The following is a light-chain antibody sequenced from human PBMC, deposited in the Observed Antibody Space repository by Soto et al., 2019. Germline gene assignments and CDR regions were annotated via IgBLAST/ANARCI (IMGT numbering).Light chain of an antibody. CDR2: GAS. J-gene: IGKJ1*01. CDR3: QQYGSSPWT. Sequence: EIVLTQSPGTLSLSPGERATLSCRASQSVSSSYLAWYQQKPGQAPRPLIYGASSRAIGIPGRFSGSGSGTDFTLTISRLEPEDFAVYYCQQYGSSPWTFGQGTKV. CDR1: QSVSSSY. V-gene: IGKV3-20*01.